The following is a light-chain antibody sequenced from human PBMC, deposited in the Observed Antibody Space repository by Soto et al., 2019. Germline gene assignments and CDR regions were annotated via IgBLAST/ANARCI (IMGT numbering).Light chain of an antibody. Sequence: QSALTQPPSASGSPGQSVTISCTGTSSDVGAYNYVSWYQQYPGIAPKLMIYEVTKRPSGVPDRFSGSKSGNTASLTVSGLQAEDEADYYCTSYVGNDIWVFGGGTKVTVL. CDR3: TSYVGNDIWV. CDR2: EVT. CDR1: SSDVGAYNY. V-gene: IGLV2-8*01. J-gene: IGLJ3*02.